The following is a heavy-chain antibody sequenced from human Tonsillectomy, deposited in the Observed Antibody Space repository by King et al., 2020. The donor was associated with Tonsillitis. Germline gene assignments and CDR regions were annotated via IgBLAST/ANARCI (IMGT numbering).Heavy chain of an antibody. CDR2: ISSNGGST. CDR3: VKGGNCTNGVCNHDY. D-gene: IGHD2-8*01. J-gene: IGHJ4*02. V-gene: IGHV3-64D*06. Sequence: VQLVESGGGLVQPGGSLRLSCSASGFTFSSYAMHWVRQAPGKGLEYVSAISSNGGSTYYADSVKGRFTISRDNSKNTLYLQMSSLRAEDTAVYYCVKGGNCTNGVCNHDYWGQGTLVTVSS. CDR1: GFTFSSYA.